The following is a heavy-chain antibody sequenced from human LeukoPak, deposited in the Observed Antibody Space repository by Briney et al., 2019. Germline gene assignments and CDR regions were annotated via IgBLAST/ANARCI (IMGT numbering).Heavy chain of an antibody. D-gene: IGHD6-13*01. CDR1: GYTFTSYA. Sequence: ASVKVSCKASGYTFTSYAMHWVRQAPGQRLEWMGWINAGNGNTKYSQKFQGRVTITRDTSASTAYMELSSLRSEDTAVYYCARSGYSSSWYTHFDCWGQGTLVTVSS. CDR2: INAGNGNT. J-gene: IGHJ4*02. V-gene: IGHV1-3*01. CDR3: ARSGYSSSWYTHFDC.